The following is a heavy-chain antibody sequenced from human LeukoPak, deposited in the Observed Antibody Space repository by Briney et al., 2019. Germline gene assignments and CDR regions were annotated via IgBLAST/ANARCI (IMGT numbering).Heavy chain of an antibody. CDR1: GFTFSTYS. CDR3: ARFAAGGSYYYYMDV. D-gene: IGHD6-25*01. CDR2: ITSSSSTM. J-gene: IGHJ6*03. Sequence: GGSLRLSCTASGFTFSTYSMNWVRQAPGRGLEWVSYITSSSSTMFYADSVKGRFTISRDNAKNSLYLQMNSLRADDTAVYYCARFAAGGSYYYYMDVWGKGTTVTVSS. V-gene: IGHV3-48*01.